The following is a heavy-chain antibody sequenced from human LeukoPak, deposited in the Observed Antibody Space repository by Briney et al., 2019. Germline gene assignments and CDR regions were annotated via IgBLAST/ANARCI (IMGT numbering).Heavy chain of an antibody. CDR1: GFTFSDYY. V-gene: IGHV3-11*01. CDR2: ISSSGSTI. D-gene: IGHD3-22*01. Sequence: PGGSLRLSCAASGFTFSDYYMSWIRQAPGKGLEWVSYISSSGSTIYYADSVKGRFTISRDNAKNSLYLQMNSLRAEDTAVYYCAKDPGGASIVVVTPDAFDIWGQGTMVTVSS. CDR3: AKDPGGASIVVVTPDAFDI. J-gene: IGHJ3*02.